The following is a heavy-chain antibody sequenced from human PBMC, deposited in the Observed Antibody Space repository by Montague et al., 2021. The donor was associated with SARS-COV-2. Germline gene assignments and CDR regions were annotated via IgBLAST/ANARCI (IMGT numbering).Heavy chain of an antibody. CDR3: ARRGYYDSAGYHWHLDL. CDR2: ISDRGSA. CDR1: GDSISASDYY. D-gene: IGHD3-22*01. Sequence: SETLSLTCIVSGDSISASDYYWGWIRQPPGKGLEWIGSISDRGSATYKASLQSRLAISVDTSKNQFSLKLDSVTAADTAVYFCARRGYYDSAGYHWHLDLWGRGMLVTVSS. V-gene: IGHV4-39*01. J-gene: IGHJ2*01.